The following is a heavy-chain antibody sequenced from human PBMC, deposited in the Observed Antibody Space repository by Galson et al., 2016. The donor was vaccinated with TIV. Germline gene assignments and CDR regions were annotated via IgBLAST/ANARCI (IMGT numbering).Heavy chain of an antibody. D-gene: IGHD3-10*01. Sequence: SLRLSCAVSGFSLNDYGTHWVRQAPGQGLEWVAVIGYDGITQYYADSVNGRFTISRDTSTDTLSLQMDSLTGEDTAMYYCARSAAFGTRSWYVFDSWGQGAMVTVSS. V-gene: IGHV3-33*01. CDR3: ARSAAFGTRSWYVFDS. CDR1: GFSLNDYG. CDR2: IGYDGITQ. J-gene: IGHJ4*02.